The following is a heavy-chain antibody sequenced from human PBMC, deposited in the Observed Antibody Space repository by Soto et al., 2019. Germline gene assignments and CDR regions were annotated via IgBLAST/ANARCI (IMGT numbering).Heavy chain of an antibody. J-gene: IGHJ4*02. V-gene: IGHV4-30-4*01. D-gene: IGHD3-22*01. CDR2: IYFRGST. Sequence: QVQLQESGPGLVKPSQTLSLTCTVSGGSISSGHYYWSWIRQPPGKGLEWIGNIYFRGSTYYSPALTGRGTISVDTSKNQFSLKLSSVTAADTAVYYCARFYDSSGYVDYWGQGTLVTVSS. CDR1: GGSISSGHYY. CDR3: ARFYDSSGYVDY.